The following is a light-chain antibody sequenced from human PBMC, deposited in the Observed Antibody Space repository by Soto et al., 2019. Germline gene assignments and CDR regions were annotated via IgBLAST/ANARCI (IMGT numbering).Light chain of an antibody. CDR1: QGVSNY. J-gene: IGKJ1*01. CDR2: AAS. V-gene: IGKV1-8*01. Sequence: AIRMNHSPSSLSASTGDGVTITCRASQGVSNYLAWSQQKPGQAPKVLIHAASTLQGGVPSRFSGSGSGTDLTLTISGLQSDDFATYYCQQYYTYPWTFGQGTKVDIK. CDR3: QQYYTYPWT.